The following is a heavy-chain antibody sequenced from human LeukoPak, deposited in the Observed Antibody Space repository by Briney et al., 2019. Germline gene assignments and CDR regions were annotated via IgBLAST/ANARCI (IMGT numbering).Heavy chain of an antibody. CDR2: ISGDGYST. J-gene: IGHJ4*02. Sequence: GGSLRLSCSASGFTFRTYVMYWVRQAPGRGLEYVSAISGDGYSTYADSVKGRFTISRDNSKNTLYLQMSSLRAEDTAVYYCVKAQGYCSGGTCCFDYWGQGTLVTVSS. CDR1: GFTFRTYV. D-gene: IGHD2-15*01. CDR3: VKAQGYCSGGTCCFDY. V-gene: IGHV3-64D*06.